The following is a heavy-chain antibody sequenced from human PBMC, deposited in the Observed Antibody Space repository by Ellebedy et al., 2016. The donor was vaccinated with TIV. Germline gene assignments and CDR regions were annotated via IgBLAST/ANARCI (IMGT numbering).Heavy chain of an antibody. CDR3: ARGRPDYGQTANWFDP. Sequence: SETLSLTCTVSGGSISSGTYSWNWIRQPPGKGLEWIGYIYHTGNTYYNPSLKSRVTVSVDRSKNQFSLKLTSVTAADTAVYYCARGRPDYGQTANWFDPWGQGTLVTVSS. V-gene: IGHV4-30-2*01. D-gene: IGHD4-17*01. CDR1: GGSISSGTYS. J-gene: IGHJ5*02. CDR2: IYHTGNT.